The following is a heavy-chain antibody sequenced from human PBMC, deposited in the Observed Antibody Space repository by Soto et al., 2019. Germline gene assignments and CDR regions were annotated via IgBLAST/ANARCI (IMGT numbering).Heavy chain of an antibody. CDR2: ISGSGDSS. V-gene: IGHV3-23*01. D-gene: IGHD2-2*01. J-gene: IGHJ5*02. CDR3: AKAVHTTSCDKLDP. Sequence: EVQLLESGGGLVQPGGSLRLSCAASGFTFSSYVINWVRQAPGKGLEWVSCISGSGDSSPYADSVKGRFALSRDNSKNMMFLQMNNLRAEDTAHYYCAKAVHTTSCDKLDPWGQGTLVTVSS. CDR1: GFTFSSYV.